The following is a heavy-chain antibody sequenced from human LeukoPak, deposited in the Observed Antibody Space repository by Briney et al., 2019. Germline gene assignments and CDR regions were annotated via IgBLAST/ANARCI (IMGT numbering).Heavy chain of an antibody. Sequence: PGGSLRLSCAASGFTFSSFAMHWVRQAPGKGLEWVAVISYDGSYKYYGDSVKGRFTISRDNSKNTLYLQMNSLSAEDTAVYYCARDYGIVITKYQFEYSGQGALVTVSS. J-gene: IGHJ4*02. CDR3: ARDYGIVITKYQFEY. D-gene: IGHD2-2*01. V-gene: IGHV3-30*04. CDR2: ISYDGSYK. CDR1: GFTFSSFA.